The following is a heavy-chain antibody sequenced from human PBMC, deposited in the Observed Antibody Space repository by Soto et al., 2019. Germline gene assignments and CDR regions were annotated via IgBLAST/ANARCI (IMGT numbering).Heavy chain of an antibody. Sequence: GGSLRLSCAAPGFTFSNYTIHWVRQAPGKGLDWVAVISYDGSNKYYADSVKGRFTISRDNSKNTLYLQMHSLRTEDTAVYYCATAPVEQWLGPIDYWGQGTLVTVSS. CDR2: ISYDGSNK. CDR3: ATAPVEQWLGPIDY. J-gene: IGHJ4*02. CDR1: GFTFSNYT. V-gene: IGHV3-30-3*01. D-gene: IGHD6-19*01.